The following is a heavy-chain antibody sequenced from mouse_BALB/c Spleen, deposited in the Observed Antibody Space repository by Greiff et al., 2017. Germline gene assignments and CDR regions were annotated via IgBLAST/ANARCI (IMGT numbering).Heavy chain of an antibody. Sequence: EVQLVESGPGLVKPSQSLSLTCTVTGYSITSDYAWNWIRQFPGNKLEWMGYISYSGSTSYNPSLKSRISITRDTSKNQFFLQLNSVTTEDTATYYCARDYDGYWYFDVWGAGTTVTVSS. CDR2: ISYSGST. D-gene: IGHD2-4*01. V-gene: IGHV3-2*02. CDR1: GYSITSDYA. CDR3: ARDYDGYWYFDV. J-gene: IGHJ1*01.